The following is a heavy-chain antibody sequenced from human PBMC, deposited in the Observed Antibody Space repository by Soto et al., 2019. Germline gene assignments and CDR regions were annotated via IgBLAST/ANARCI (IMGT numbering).Heavy chain of an antibody. CDR1: GYTFTTFG. J-gene: IGHJ4*02. Sequence: QVQLVQSGGEVKKPGASVKVSCKASGYTFTTFGITWVRQAPGQGLEWMGWISTSTGNTNYAQKLQDRVTLTTDTFTRTAYLEMRSLTSDDTAVYYCARSHRVRVADKGALDYWGEVTLVTVSS. D-gene: IGHD6-19*01. CDR3: ARSHRVRVADKGALDY. V-gene: IGHV1-18*04. CDR2: ISTSTGNT.